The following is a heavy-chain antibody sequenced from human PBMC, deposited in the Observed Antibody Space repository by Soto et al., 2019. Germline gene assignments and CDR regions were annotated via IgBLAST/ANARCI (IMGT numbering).Heavy chain of an antibody. CDR3: AKGGPGDAFDI. J-gene: IGHJ3*02. CDR2: ISYDGSNK. CDR1: GFTFSSYG. Sequence: QVQLVESGGGVVQPGRSLRLSCAASGFTFSSYGMHWVRQAPGKGLEWVAVISYDGSNKYYADSVKGRFTISRDNSKNTLYRHMNSLRAEDTAVYYCAKGGPGDAFDIWGQGTMVTVSS. V-gene: IGHV3-30*18. D-gene: IGHD3-10*01.